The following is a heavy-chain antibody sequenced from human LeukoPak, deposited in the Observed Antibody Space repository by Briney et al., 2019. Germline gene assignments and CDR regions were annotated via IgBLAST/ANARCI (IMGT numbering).Heavy chain of an antibody. CDR1: GFTVSSNY. V-gene: IGHV3-53*01. D-gene: IGHD3-22*01. CDR3: TSHFYDSGYFDY. CDR2: IYSGGST. J-gene: IGHJ4*02. Sequence: SGGSLRLSCAASGFTVSSNYMSWVRQAPGKGLEWVSVIYSGGSTYYADSVKGRFTISRDNSKNTLYLQMNSLRGEDTAVYYCTSHFYDSGYFDYWGQGTLVTVSS.